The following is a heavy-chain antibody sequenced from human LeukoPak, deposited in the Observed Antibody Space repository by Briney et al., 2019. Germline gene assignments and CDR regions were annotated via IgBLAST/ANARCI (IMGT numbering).Heavy chain of an antibody. J-gene: IGHJ4*02. Sequence: GGSLRLSCAASGFTFSSYAMSWVRQAPGKGLEWVSAISGSGGSTYYADSVKGRFTISRDNSKNTLYLQMNSLRAEDTAVYYCARDRGGPRYYFDYWGQGTLVTVSS. CDR2: ISGSGGST. D-gene: IGHD2-15*01. CDR3: ARDRGGPRYYFDY. CDR1: GFTFSSYA. V-gene: IGHV3-23*01.